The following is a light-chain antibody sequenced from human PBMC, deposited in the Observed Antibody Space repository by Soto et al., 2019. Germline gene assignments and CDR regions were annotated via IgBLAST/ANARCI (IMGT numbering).Light chain of an antibody. CDR2: DAS. CDR1: QTINTW. J-gene: IGKJ1*01. V-gene: IGKV1-5*01. Sequence: DIQMTQSPSALSASVGDRVTITCRASQTINTWLAWFRQIPGKAPKLLIYDASSLESGVPSRFSGSGSDTDFTLTITNLQPDDVAIYYCQQYYSYPRTFGQGTKVEI. CDR3: QQYYSYPRT.